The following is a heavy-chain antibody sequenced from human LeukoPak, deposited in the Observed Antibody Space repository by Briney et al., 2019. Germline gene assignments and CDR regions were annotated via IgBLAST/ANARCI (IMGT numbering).Heavy chain of an antibody. CDR1: GGSISSYY. CDR2: IYYSGST. J-gene: IGHJ4*02. CDR3: ARATSRYGFYY. V-gene: IGHV4-59*01. D-gene: IGHD6-13*01. Sequence: SETLSLTCAVYGGSISSYYWSWIRQPPGKGLEWIGYIYYSGSTNYNPSLKSRVTISVDTSKNQFSLELSSVTVADTAVYYCARATSRYGFYYWGQGTLVTVSS.